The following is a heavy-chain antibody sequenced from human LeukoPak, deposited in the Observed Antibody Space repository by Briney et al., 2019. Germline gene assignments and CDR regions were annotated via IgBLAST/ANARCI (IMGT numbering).Heavy chain of an antibody. V-gene: IGHV3-21*01. CDR2: ISSSSSYI. D-gene: IGHD6-19*01. J-gene: IGHJ4*02. CDR1: GFTFSSYS. Sequence: PEGSLRLSCAASGFTFSSYSMNWVRQAPGKGLEWVSSISSSSSYIYYADSVKGRFTISRDNAKNSLYLQMNSLRAEDTAVYYCARDRIAVAGTFDYWGQGTLVTVSS. CDR3: ARDRIAVAGTFDY.